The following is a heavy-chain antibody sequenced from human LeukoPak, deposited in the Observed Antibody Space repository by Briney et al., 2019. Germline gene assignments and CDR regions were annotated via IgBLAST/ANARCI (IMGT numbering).Heavy chain of an antibody. CDR1: GFTFSSYS. CDR3: ARDLVPYAFDI. Sequence: GGSLRLSCAASGFTFSSYSVNWVRQAPGKGLEWVSSISSSSSYIYYADSVKGRFTISRDNAKNSLYLQMNSLRAEDTAVYYCARDLVPYAFDIWGQGTMVTVSS. CDR2: ISSSSSYI. V-gene: IGHV3-21*01. J-gene: IGHJ3*02. D-gene: IGHD2-8*02.